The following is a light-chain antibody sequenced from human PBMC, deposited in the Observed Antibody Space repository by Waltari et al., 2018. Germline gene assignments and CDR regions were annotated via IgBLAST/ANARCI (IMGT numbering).Light chain of an antibody. CDR2: GAS. Sequence: LFCRASQGINIDLAWYQHRPGQAPRLLIYGASTRASGVPARFSGSGSWTEFTLTISSLQSEDFGVYYCQQSKIWPAFGQGTKVEIK. J-gene: IGKJ1*01. CDR1: QGINID. V-gene: IGKV3-15*01. CDR3: QQSKIWPA.